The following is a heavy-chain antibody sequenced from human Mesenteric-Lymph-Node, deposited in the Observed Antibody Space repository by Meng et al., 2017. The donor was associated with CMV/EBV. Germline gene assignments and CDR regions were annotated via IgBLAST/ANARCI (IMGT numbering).Heavy chain of an antibody. CDR2: INPNSGGT. CDR3: ARALDYYGSGSYYYYGMDV. D-gene: IGHD3-10*01. CDR1: GYTFTSYD. J-gene: IGHJ6*02. V-gene: IGHV1-2*02. Sequence: ASVKVSCKASGYTFTSYDINWVRQAPGQGLEWMGWINPNSGGTNYAQKFQGRVTMTRDTSISTAYMELSRLRSDDTAVYYCARALDYYGSGSYYYYGMDVWGQGTTVTVSS.